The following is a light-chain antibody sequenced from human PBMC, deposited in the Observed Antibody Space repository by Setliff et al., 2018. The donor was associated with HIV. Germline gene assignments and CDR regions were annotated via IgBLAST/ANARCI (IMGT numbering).Light chain of an antibody. Sequence: QSALTQPASVSGSPGQSITISCTGTSSDVGGYNYVSWYQQHPGKAPKLMIYDVTNRPSGVSNRLSGSNSGNTASLTISGLQAEDEADYYCSSYTSNNSGVFGTGTKVTVL. CDR2: DVT. V-gene: IGLV2-14*03. CDR3: SSYTSNNSGV. CDR1: SSDVGGYNY. J-gene: IGLJ1*01.